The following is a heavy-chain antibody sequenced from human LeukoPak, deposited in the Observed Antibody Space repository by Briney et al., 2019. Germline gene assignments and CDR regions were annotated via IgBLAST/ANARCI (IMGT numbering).Heavy chain of an antibody. Sequence: GGSLRLSCAASGFTFSSYAMSWVRQAPGKGLEWVSAISGSGGSTYYADSVKGRFTISRDNAKNSLYLQMNSLRAEDTAVYYCARESDFKWEPDYWGQGTLVTVSS. CDR1: GFTFSSYA. D-gene: IGHD1-26*01. J-gene: IGHJ4*02. V-gene: IGHV3-23*01. CDR3: ARESDFKWEPDY. CDR2: ISGSGGST.